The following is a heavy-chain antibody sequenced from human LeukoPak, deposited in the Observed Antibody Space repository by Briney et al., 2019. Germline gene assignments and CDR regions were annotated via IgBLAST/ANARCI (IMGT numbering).Heavy chain of an antibody. D-gene: IGHD2-2*02. Sequence: ASVKVSCKASGYTFTGYYVHWVRQAPGQGLEWMGWINPNSGGTNYAQKFQGRVTMTRDTSISTAYMELSRLRSDDTAVYYCARGQTEDIVVVPAAIGDYWGQGTLVTVSS. V-gene: IGHV1-2*02. CDR1: GYTFTGYY. CDR3: ARGQTEDIVVVPAAIGDY. J-gene: IGHJ4*02. CDR2: INPNSGGT.